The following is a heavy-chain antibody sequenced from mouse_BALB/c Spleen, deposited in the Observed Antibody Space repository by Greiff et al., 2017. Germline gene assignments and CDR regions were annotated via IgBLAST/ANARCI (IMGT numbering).Heavy chain of an antibody. D-gene: IGHD2-3*01. CDR1: GFTFSSYA. J-gene: IGHJ1*01. Sequence: EVQLVESGGGLVKPGGSLKLSCAASGFTFSSYAMSWVRQTPEKRLAWVATISSGGSYTYYPDSVKGRFTISRDNAKNTLYLQMSSLRSEDTAMYYCARQRDGNWYFDVWGAGTTVTVSS. CDR2: ISSGGSYT. CDR3: ARQRDGNWYFDV. V-gene: IGHV5-9-3*01.